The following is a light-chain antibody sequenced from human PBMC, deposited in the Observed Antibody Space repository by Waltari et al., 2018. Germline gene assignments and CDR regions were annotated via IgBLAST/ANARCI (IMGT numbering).Light chain of an antibody. CDR1: QSVSTA. J-gene: IGKJ1*01. V-gene: IGKV3-20*01. Sequence: ELVLTQSPGTLCLSPREGAPLPCRASQSVSTALAWYQQNPGQAPRLLIYGASNRATGIPDRFSGSGSGTDFSLIISRLEPEDFAVYYCQHYVSLPVTFGQGTKVEIK. CDR2: GAS. CDR3: QHYVSLPVT.